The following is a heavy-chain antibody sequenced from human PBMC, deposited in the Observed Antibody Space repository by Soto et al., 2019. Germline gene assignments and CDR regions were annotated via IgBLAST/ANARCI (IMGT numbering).Heavy chain of an antibody. Sequence: SETLSLTCAVYGGSFSGYYWTWIRQSPEKGLEWIGEVNHSGTTYYNPSLKTRVTISVHTPKNQFSLKMSSVTAADTAVYYCARGIGYCSSINCYSSRRLRFDSWGQGTLVTVT. J-gene: IGHJ4*02. CDR1: GGSFSGYY. CDR3: ARGIGYCSSINCYSSRRLRFDS. V-gene: IGHV4-34*01. CDR2: VNHSGTT. D-gene: IGHD2-2*01.